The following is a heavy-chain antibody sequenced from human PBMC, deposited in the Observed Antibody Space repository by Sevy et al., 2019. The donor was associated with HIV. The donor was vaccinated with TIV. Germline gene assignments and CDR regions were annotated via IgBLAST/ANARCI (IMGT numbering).Heavy chain of an antibody. D-gene: IGHD2-2*02. CDR3: APEGCAKPHVY. CDR2: LSFGCGEI. CDR1: GFTFSKYS. V-gene: IGHV3-23*01. Sequence: GGSLRLSCAASGFTFSKYSMSWVRQPPGKGLEWVSTLSFGCGEINYADSVKGRFTISRDNSKSSVYLQMNNLRPEDTAVYYSAPEGCAKPHVYWGQGTLVTVSS. J-gene: IGHJ4*02.